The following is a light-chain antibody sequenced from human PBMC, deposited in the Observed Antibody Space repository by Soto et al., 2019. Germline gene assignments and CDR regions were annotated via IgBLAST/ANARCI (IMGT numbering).Light chain of an antibody. J-gene: IGKJ1*01. Sequence: EIVLTQSPATLSLSPGERATLSCRASQSISSYLAWYQQKPGQAPRLLIYDASSRATGIPARFSGSGSGTDFTLTISSLEPEDCAVYYCQQCSDWPRTFGQGTKVEI. V-gene: IGKV3-11*01. CDR2: DAS. CDR3: QQCSDWPRT. CDR1: QSISSY.